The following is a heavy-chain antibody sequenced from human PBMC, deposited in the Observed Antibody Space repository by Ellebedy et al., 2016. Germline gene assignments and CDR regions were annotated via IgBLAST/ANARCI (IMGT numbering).Heavy chain of an antibody. CDR2: INPSGIT. CDR1: GGSLRNYY. V-gene: IGHV4-34*01. J-gene: IGHJ4*02. Sequence: SETLSLTCAVYGGSLRNYYWSWIRKPPGKGLEWIGEINPSGITNYNPSLKGPVTISIDTSKNQASLKLSSVTAADTAVYYCARPYYDSLTGPGYYFDQWGQGTLVTVSS. D-gene: IGHD3-9*01. CDR3: ARPYYDSLTGPGYYFDQ.